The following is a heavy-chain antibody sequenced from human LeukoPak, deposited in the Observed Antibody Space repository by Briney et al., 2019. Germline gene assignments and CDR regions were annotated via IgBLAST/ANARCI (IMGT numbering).Heavy chain of an antibody. CDR3: ARSDRDDYNPYFYYGMDV. D-gene: IGHD5-24*01. CDR2: IYYTGYT. Sequence: SETLSLTCTASADPIKTNHSPWIRQPPGKGLEWIGYIYYTGYTSYNPSLKSRVTMSADTSKNQFSLKVYSVTAAASAMYYCARSDRDDYNPYFYYGMDVWGQGTTVTVSS. V-gene: IGHV4-59*01. J-gene: IGHJ6*02. CDR1: ADPIKTNH.